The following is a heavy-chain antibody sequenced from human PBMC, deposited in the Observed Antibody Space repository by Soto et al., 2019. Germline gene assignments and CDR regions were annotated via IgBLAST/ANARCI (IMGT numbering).Heavy chain of an antibody. J-gene: IGHJ3*02. V-gene: IGHV3-33*01. Sequence: GGSRRLSCAASGVTFNSYGMHWVRQSPGKGLEWVAVIWYDGGNKYYADSVKGRFTISRDTSKNTLYLQMNSLRAEDTAVYYCARPHQQLIQGLEDAFDIWGQGTMVTVSS. CDR3: ARPHQQLIQGLEDAFDI. D-gene: IGHD6-13*01. CDR1: GVTFNSYG. CDR2: IWYDGGNK.